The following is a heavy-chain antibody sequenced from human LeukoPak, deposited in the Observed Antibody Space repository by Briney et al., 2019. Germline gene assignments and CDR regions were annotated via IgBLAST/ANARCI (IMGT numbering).Heavy chain of an antibody. CDR1: DGSISIYY. V-gene: IGHV4-59*01. Sequence: SETLSLTCTVSDGSISIYYWSWIRQPPGKGLEWIGYINYRGATNYNPSLKSRVTISIDTSKNQFSLKLISVTAADTAVYYCARDLELGYWGQGTLVTVSS. CDR3: ARDLELGY. D-gene: IGHD1-1*01. CDR2: INYRGAT. J-gene: IGHJ4*02.